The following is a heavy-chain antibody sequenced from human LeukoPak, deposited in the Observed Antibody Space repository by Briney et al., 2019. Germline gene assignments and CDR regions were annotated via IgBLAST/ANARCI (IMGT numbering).Heavy chain of an antibody. J-gene: IGHJ3*02. CDR1: GYSINTGYF. D-gene: IGHD3-16*02. V-gene: IGHV4-38-2*02. CDR2: IYHSGST. CDR3: ARDFVTNDAFDI. Sequence: SETLSLTCTVSGYSINTGYFWGWIRQPPGKGLEWIGSIYHSGSTYYNSSLTSRVTISIDTSKNQFSLKLSSATAADTAVYYCARDFVTNDAFDIWGQGKMVTVSS.